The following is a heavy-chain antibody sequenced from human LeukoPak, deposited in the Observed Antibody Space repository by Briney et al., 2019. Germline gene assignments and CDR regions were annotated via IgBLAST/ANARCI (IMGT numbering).Heavy chain of an antibody. V-gene: IGHV3-66*01. CDR3: ARGRHLYYYYYMDV. J-gene: IGHJ6*03. CDR2: IYSGGST. CDR1: GFTVSSNY. Sequence: GGSLRLSCAASGFTVSSNYMSWVRQAPGKGLEWVSVIYSGGSTYYADSVKGRFTISRDNSKNTLYLQMNSLRAEDTAVYYCARGRHLYYYYYMDVWGKGTTVTISS.